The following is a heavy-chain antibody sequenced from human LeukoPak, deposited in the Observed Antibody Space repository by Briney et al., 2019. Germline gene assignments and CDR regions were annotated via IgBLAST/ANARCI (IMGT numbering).Heavy chain of an antibody. CDR2: INHSGST. CDR1: GGSFSGYY. V-gene: IGHV4-34*01. CDR3: ARPHLSWYFSRNAFDI. J-gene: IGHJ3*02. D-gene: IGHD6-13*01. Sequence: SETLSLTCAVYGGSFSGYYWSWIRQPPGKGLEWVGEINHSGSTNYNPSLKSRVTISVDTSKNQFSLKLSSVTAADTAVYYCARPHLSWYFSRNAFDIWGQGTMVTVSS.